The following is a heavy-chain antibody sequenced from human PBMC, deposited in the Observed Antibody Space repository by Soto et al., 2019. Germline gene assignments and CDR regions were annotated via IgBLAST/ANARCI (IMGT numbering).Heavy chain of an antibody. V-gene: IGHV3-11*01. J-gene: IGHJ3*02. CDR2: ISSSGSTI. D-gene: IGHD3-10*01. Sequence: QVQLVESGGGLVKPGGSLRLSCAASGFTFSDYYMSWIRQAPGKGLEWVSYISSSGSTIYYADSVKGRFTISRDNAKNSLYLQMTSLRAEDTAVYYCAAPSSGVLLWFGEVTAFDIWGQGTMVTVSS. CDR3: AAPSSGVLLWFGEVTAFDI. CDR1: GFTFSDYY.